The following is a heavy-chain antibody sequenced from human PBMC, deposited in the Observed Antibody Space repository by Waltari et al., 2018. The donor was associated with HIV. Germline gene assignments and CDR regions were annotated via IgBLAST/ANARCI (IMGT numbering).Heavy chain of an antibody. D-gene: IGHD4-17*01. V-gene: IGHV4-39*01. J-gene: IGHJ4*02. CDR1: TGYISQNYY. Sequence: QLQLQESGPALVKPSETLSLTCTVSTGYISQNYYWGWVRQSPGTGLEWIGVVYSNGLTHYRPSLESRVTMSVDSSKNLFSLTVTSVTAADTALYFCATLRTVTGTIDYWGQGSLVTVSS. CDR3: ATLRTVTGTIDY. CDR2: VYSNGLT.